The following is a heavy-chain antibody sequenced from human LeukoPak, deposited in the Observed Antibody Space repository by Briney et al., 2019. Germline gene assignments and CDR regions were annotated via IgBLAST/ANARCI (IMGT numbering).Heavy chain of an antibody. J-gene: IGHJ4*02. V-gene: IGHV3-7*01. D-gene: IGHD1-26*01. CDR1: RFTFTSYA. Sequence: PGGSLRLSCAASRFTFTSYAMSWVRQAPGKGLEWVANIKQDGSEKYYVDSVKGRFTISRDSAKNSLYLQMNSLRAEDTAVYYCARIGAGSYYEAFDYWGQGTLVTVSS. CDR2: IKQDGSEK. CDR3: ARIGAGSYYEAFDY.